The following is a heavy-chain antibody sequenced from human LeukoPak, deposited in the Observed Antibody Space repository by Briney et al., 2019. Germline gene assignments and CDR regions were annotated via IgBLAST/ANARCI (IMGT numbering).Heavy chain of an antibody. Sequence: GESLKISCKGSGYNFTSYWIGWVRQVPGKGLEWMGIIYPGDSDTRNSPSFQGQVTISADKSISTAYLQWSSLKASDTAMYYCARSSHYYYGSGPLHAYYFDYWGQGTLVTVSS. CDR2: IYPGDSDT. V-gene: IGHV5-51*01. CDR1: GYNFTSYW. J-gene: IGHJ4*02. CDR3: ARSSHYYYGSGPLHAYYFDY. D-gene: IGHD3-10*01.